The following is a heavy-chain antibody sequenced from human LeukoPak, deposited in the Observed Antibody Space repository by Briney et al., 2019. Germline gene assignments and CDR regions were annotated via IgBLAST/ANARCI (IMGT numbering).Heavy chain of an antibody. CDR3: ARDLDCSGGSCLNYYYYYGMDV. Sequence: ASVKVSCKASGGTFSSYAISWVRQAPGQGLEWMGRIIPILGIANYAQKFQGRVTITADKSTSTAYMELSSLRSEDTAVYYCARDLDCSGGSCLNYYYYYGMDVWGQGTTVTVSS. CDR1: GGTFSSYA. V-gene: IGHV1-69*04. D-gene: IGHD2-15*01. J-gene: IGHJ6*02. CDR2: IIPILGIA.